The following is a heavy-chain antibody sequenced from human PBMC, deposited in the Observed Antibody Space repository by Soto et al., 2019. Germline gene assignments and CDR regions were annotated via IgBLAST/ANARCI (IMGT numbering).Heavy chain of an antibody. CDR3: ARNIVVVPAATYNWFDP. Sequence: TLSLTCTVSGGSISSGGYYWSWIRQHPGKGLEWIGYIYYSGSTYYNPSLKSRVTISVDTSKNQFSLKLSSVTAADTAVYYCARNIVVVPAATYNWFDPWGQGTLVTVSS. CDR1: GGSISSGGYY. J-gene: IGHJ5*02. CDR2: IYYSGST. V-gene: IGHV4-31*03. D-gene: IGHD2-2*01.